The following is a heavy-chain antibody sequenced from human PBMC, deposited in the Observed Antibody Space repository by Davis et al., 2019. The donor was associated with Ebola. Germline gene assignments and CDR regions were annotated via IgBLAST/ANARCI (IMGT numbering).Heavy chain of an antibody. V-gene: IGHV1-3*01. CDR2: INAGNGNT. CDR1: GYSFTTYA. Sequence: ASVKVSCKTSGYSFTTYATHWVRQAPGQRLEWMGWINAGNGNTKYSQKFQGRVTITRDTSASTAYMELSSLRSEDTAVYYCARDYSSSYYYMDVWGKGTTVTVSS. J-gene: IGHJ6*03. D-gene: IGHD2-21*01. CDR3: ARDYSSSYYYMDV.